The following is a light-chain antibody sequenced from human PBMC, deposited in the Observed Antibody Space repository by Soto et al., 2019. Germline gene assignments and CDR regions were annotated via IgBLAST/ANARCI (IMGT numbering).Light chain of an antibody. CDR3: QSYDSSLSGWV. CDR1: SSNSGAGYD. Sequence: QAVVTQPPSVSGAPGQRVTISCTGSSSNSGAGYDVHWYQQLPGTAPKLLIYGNSNRPSGVPDRFSGSKSGTSASLAITGLQAEDEADYYCQSYDSSLSGWVFGTGTKLTVL. J-gene: IGLJ1*01. CDR2: GNS. V-gene: IGLV1-40*01.